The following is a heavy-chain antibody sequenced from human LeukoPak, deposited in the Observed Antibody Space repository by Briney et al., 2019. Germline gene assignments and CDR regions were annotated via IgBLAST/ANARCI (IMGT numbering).Heavy chain of an antibody. CDR3: AAGQIAAAGSDWFDP. CDR2: IIPIFGIA. Sequence: SVKVSCKASGGTFSSYAISWVRQAPGQGLEWMGRIIPIFGIANYAQKFQGRVTITADKSTSTAYMELSSLRSGDTAVYYCAAGQIAAAGSDWFDPWGQGTLVTVSS. V-gene: IGHV1-69*04. CDR1: GGTFSSYA. J-gene: IGHJ5*02. D-gene: IGHD6-13*01.